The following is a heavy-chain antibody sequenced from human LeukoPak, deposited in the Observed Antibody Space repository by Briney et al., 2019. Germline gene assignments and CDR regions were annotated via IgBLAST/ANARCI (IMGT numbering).Heavy chain of an antibody. CDR2: ISGSGGST. CDR3: AKPRSDYYYSAFDY. D-gene: IGHD3-22*01. V-gene: IGHV3-23*01. J-gene: IGHJ4*02. Sequence: GGSLILSCAASGFTFSSYAMSWVRQAPGKGQEWVSGISGSGGSTYYADSVKGRFTISRDNSKNTLHLQMNSLRAGDTALYYCAKPRSDYYYSAFDYWGQGTLVTVSS. CDR1: GFTFSSYA.